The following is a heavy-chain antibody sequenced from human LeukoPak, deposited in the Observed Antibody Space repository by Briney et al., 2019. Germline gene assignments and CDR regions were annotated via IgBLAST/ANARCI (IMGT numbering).Heavy chain of an antibody. CDR2: ISGSGGST. V-gene: IGHV3-23*01. D-gene: IGHD6-13*01. CDR1: GFTFSSYA. J-gene: IGHJ4*02. CDR3: AKTGTPWYYFDY. Sequence: GSLRLSCAASGFTFSSYAMSWVRQAPGKGLEWVSAISGSGGSTYYADSVKGRFTISRDNSKNTLYLQMNSLRAEDTAVYYCAKTGTPWYYFDYWGQGTLVTVSS.